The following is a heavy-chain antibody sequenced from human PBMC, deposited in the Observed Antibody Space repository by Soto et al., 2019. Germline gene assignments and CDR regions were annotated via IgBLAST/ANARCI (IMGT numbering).Heavy chain of an antibody. D-gene: IGHD3-10*01. CDR1: GFTFSSYW. CDR2: INSDGSST. V-gene: IGHV3-74*01. CDR3: ASTSPWWGELYPHQYAFDI. Sequence: GGSLRLSCAASGFTFSSYWMHWVRQAPGKGLVWVSRINSDGSSTSYADSVKGQFTISRDNAKNTLYLQMNSLRAEDTAMYYCASTSPWWGELYPHQYAFDIWGQGT. J-gene: IGHJ3*02.